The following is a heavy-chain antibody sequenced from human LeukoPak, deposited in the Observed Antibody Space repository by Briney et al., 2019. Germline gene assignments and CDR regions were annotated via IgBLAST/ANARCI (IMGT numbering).Heavy chain of an antibody. D-gene: IGHD5-24*01. V-gene: IGHV3-23*01. CDR1: GFTFSSYA. J-gene: IGHJ4*02. Sequence: GGSLRLSCAASGFTFSSYAMSWVRQAPGKGLEWVSAISGSGGSAYYADSVKGRFTISRDNSKNALYLQMNSLRAEDTAVYYCAKDPAFDGYNLELFDWGQGTLVTVSS. CDR2: ISGSGGSA. CDR3: AKDPAFDGYNLELFD.